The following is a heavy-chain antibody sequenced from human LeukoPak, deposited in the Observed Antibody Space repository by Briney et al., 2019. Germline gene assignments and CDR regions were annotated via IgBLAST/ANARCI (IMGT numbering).Heavy chain of an antibody. V-gene: IGHV3-48*03. CDR3: AKDVGEDFWSGYYYYYYYMDV. CDR1: GFTFSSYE. CDR2: ISSSGSTI. D-gene: IGHD3-3*01. J-gene: IGHJ6*03. Sequence: PGGSLRLSCAASGFTFSSYEMNWVRQAPGKGLEWVSYISSSGSTIYYADSVKGRFTISRDNSKNTLYLQMNSLRAEDTAVYYCAKDVGEDFWSGYYYYYYYMDVWGKGTTVTVSS.